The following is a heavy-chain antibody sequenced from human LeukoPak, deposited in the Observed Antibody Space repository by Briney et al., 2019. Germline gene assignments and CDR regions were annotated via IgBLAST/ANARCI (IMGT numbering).Heavy chain of an antibody. Sequence: ASVKVSCKASGYTFTNYDINWVRQATGQGLEWMGWMSPISGNTGYSQKFHGRVTMTRDTSISTAYMELSSLRSEDTAVYYCATGVAVVAATDSWGQGTLVTVSS. CDR2: MSPISGNT. V-gene: IGHV1-8*02. J-gene: IGHJ5*01. CDR3: ATGVAVVAATDS. CDR1: GYTFTNYD. D-gene: IGHD2-15*01.